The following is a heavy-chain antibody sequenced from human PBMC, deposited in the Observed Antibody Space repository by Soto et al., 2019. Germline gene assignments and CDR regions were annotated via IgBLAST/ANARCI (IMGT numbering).Heavy chain of an antibody. Sequence: SGGSLRLSCAASGFTFSTYSMNWVRQAPGKGLEWVSYISSSSSFIYYADSAKGRFTISRDDSKNTLYLQMNSLKTEDTAVYYCATDGLRGDYYYYYAMDVWGRGTTVTVSS. CDR2: ISSSSSFI. J-gene: IGHJ6*02. V-gene: IGHV3-21*03. CDR1: GFTFSTYS. CDR3: ATDGLRGDYYYYYAMDV. D-gene: IGHD2-21*02.